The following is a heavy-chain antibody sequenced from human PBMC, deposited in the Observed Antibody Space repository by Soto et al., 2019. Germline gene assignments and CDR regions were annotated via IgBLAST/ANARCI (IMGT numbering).Heavy chain of an antibody. CDR1: GASVSSGDYY. J-gene: IGHJ4*02. D-gene: IGHD6-19*01. CDR2: IYFSGAT. CDR3: ARVHADDSSGYYLDY. Sequence: QVQLQEAGPGLVKASETLALNCSVSGASVSSGDYYWSWIRQPPGKGLEWIGYIYFSGATSYDPSLKRRVSISIDTSKNHFSLKLRSVTAADTAVYYCARVHADDSSGYYLDYWGQGLLVSVSS. V-gene: IGHV4-61*03.